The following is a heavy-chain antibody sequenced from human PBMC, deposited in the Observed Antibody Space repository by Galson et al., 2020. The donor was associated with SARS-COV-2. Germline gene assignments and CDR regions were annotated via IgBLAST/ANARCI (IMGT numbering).Heavy chain of an antibody. D-gene: IGHD4-17*01. CDR3: VRLHYGEYAPEAFDI. CDR1: GTSISAGSYS. V-gene: IGHV4-30-2*01. Sequence: SETLSPTCAVSGTSISAGSYSWNWIRQPPGKGLEWIAYITHSGGTYYNPTLKSRVTISGDRSKNQFSLRRSAVTAAEAAGYCCVRLHYGEYAPEAFDIWVPGTRVTV. CDR2: ITHSGGT. J-gene: IGHJ3*02.